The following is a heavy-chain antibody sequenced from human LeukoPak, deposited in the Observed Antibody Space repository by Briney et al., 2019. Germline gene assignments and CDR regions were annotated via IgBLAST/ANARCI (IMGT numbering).Heavy chain of an antibody. CDR1: GFTFSNAW. CDR3: AREAQGPVTYMDV. V-gene: IGHV3-15*05. Sequence: GGSLRLSCAASGFTFSNAWMSWVRQAPGKGLEWVGRIKSKTDGGTTDYAAPVKGRFTISRDDSKNTLYLQMNSLRAEDTAVYYCAREAQGPVTYMDVWGKGTTVTVSS. D-gene: IGHD3-10*01. J-gene: IGHJ6*03. CDR2: IKSKTDGGTT.